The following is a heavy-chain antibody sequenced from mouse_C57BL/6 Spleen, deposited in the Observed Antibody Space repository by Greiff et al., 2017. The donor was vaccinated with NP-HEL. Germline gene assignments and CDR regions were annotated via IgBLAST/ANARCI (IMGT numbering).Heavy chain of an antibody. CDR1: GYTFTSYW. J-gene: IGHJ3*01. Sequence: VQLQQPGAELVRPGSSVKLSCKASGYTFTSYWMHWVKQRPIQGLEWIGNIDPSDSETHYNQKFKDKATLTVDKSSSTAYMQLSSLTSEDSAVYYCARGYGSSGFAYWGQGTLVTVSA. D-gene: IGHD1-1*01. V-gene: IGHV1-52*01. CDR2: IDPSDSET. CDR3: ARGYGSSGFAY.